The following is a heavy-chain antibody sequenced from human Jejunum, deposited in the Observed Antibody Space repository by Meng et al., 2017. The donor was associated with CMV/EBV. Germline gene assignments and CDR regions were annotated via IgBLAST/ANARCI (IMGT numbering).Heavy chain of an antibody. CDR2: ISAYNGNT. CDR3: ARDLPGGTKGTWLDL. J-gene: IGHJ5*02. CDR1: GYIFNNYG. D-gene: IGHD1-14*01. Sequence: QVQLVEAGAEVKKPGASVKVSCKASGYIFNNYGFSWVRQAPGQGPEWMGWISAYNGNTNYAQNFQGRFTMTTDTSTSTAYMELRSLRSDDTAVYYCARDLPGGTKGTWLDLWGQGTLVTVSS. V-gene: IGHV1-18*01.